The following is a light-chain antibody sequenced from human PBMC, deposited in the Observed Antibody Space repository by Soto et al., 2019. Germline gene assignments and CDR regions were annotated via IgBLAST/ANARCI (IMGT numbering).Light chain of an antibody. CDR1: SSNIGSNT. CDR2: SHN. CDR3: AAWDDSLNGYV. V-gene: IGLV1-44*01. J-gene: IGLJ1*01. Sequence: QAVVTQPPSASGTPGQRVTISCSGSSSNIGSNTVNWYQQLPGTAPKLLICSHNRRPSGVPDRFSGSKSVTSASLAISGLQSEDEADYYCAAWDDSLNGYVFGTGTKVTVL.